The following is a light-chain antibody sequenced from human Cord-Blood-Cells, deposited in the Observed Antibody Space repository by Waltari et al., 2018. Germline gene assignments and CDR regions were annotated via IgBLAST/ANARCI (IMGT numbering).Light chain of an antibody. Sequence: QSALTQPASVSGSPGQSITISCTGTSSDVGSYNLVSWYQQHPGKAPKLMIYEGSKRPPGVSNRFSGSKSGNTASLTISGLQGEDEAYYYCCSYAGSSTFWGFGGGTKLTVL. J-gene: IGLJ3*02. CDR1: SSDVGSYNL. CDR2: EGS. V-gene: IGLV2-23*03. CDR3: CSYAGSSTFWG.